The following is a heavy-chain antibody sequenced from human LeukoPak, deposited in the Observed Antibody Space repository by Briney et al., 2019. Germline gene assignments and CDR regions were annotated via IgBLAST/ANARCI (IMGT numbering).Heavy chain of an antibody. D-gene: IGHD4-23*01. V-gene: IGHV3-66*01. J-gene: IGHJ4*02. Sequence: PGGSLSLSCAASGFTVSSSYMSWVRQAPGKGLEWVSTIYSGGSTYYADSVKGRFTISRDNSKNTLYLQMNSLRAEDTAVYYCGGITRYYFDYWGQGTLVTVSS. CDR1: GFTVSSSY. CDR2: IYSGGST. CDR3: GGITRYYFDY.